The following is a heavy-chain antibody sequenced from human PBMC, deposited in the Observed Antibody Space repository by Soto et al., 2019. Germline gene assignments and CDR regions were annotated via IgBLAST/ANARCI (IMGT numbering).Heavy chain of an antibody. J-gene: IGHJ5*02. D-gene: IGHD4-4*01. CDR2: IYYSGIT. Sequence: SETLSLTCTVSGGSISSDYWSWIRQPPGKGLEWIGYIYYSGITNNNPSPKGRVTISVDTSKNQFSVKLSSVTAADTAVYYCARGMNTESTPLDPWGQGTLVTVSS. V-gene: IGHV4-59*01. CDR1: GGSISSDY. CDR3: ARGMNTESTPLDP.